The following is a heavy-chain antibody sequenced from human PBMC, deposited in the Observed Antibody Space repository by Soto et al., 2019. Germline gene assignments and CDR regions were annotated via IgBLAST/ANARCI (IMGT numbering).Heavy chain of an antibody. CDR3: TTDLPSGDLDY. Sequence: SQTMSLTCTVSGGSMSSYYWSWIRQAPGKGLEWIGYIYYSGSTNYNPSLKSRVTISRDDSKNTVYLQMNSLKTEDTAIYFCTTDLPSGDLDYWGHGILVTVSS. J-gene: IGHJ4*01. CDR2: IYYSGST. V-gene: IGHV4-59*12. CDR1: GGSMSSYY.